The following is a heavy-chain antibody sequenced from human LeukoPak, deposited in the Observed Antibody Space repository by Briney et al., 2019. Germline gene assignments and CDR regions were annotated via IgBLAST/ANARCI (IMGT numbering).Heavy chain of an antibody. J-gene: IGHJ6*02. CDR2: IYSGGST. D-gene: IGHD3-22*01. CDR3: ARDYYDSSGYTYYYYGMDV. CDR1: GFPFSSYA. V-gene: IGHV3-53*01. Sequence: GGSLRLSCAASGFPFSSYAMSWVRQAPGKGLEWVSVIYSGGSTYYADSVKGRFTISRDNSKNTLYLQMNSLRAEDTAVYYCARDYYDSSGYTYYYYGMDVWGQGTTVTVSS.